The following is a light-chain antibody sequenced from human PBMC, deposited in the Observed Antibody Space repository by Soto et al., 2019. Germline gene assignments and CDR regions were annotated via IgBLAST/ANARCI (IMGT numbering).Light chain of an antibody. V-gene: IGKV4-1*01. Sequence: DIVMTQSPDSLAVSLGERATINCRSSQSVLYSSNNKNYLAWYQQKPGQPPKLLIYWASTRESGVPDRFSGSGSGTDFTLTISSLQAEDVAVYYCQQYYSTPTFTFCGGTKVESK. CDR3: QQYYSTPTFT. CDR2: WAS. CDR1: QSVLYSSNNKNY. J-gene: IGKJ4*01.